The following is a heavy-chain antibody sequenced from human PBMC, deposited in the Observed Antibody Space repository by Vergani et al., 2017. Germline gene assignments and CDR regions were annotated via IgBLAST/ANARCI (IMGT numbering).Heavy chain of an antibody. J-gene: IGHJ4*02. CDR2: IRSKNAGGTA. D-gene: IGHD2-2*02. CDR1: GITFKNAW. V-gene: IGHV3-15*01. Sequence: EVQVVESGGGLIKPGGSLRLSCVASGITFKNAWINWVRQAPGKGLEWIGRIRSKNAGGTADYAAPLKGIFTISRDDSKDSAFLLVNNLKTEETAVYFCYTDYHDYWGQGTLVTVSS. CDR3: YTDYHDY.